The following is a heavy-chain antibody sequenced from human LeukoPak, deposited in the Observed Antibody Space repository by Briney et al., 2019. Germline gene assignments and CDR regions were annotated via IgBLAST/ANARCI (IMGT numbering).Heavy chain of an antibody. D-gene: IGHD3-22*01. CDR3: TRPSYDSSVSGVVY. Sequence: GGSLRLSCAASGFTFSGSAIHWVRQASGKGLEWVGRIRSKANSYATTDVASVRGRFSISRDDSKNTAYLQMNSLKTEDTAVYYCTRPSYDSSVSGVVYWGQGTLVTVSS. V-gene: IGHV3-73*01. CDR2: IRSKANSYAT. J-gene: IGHJ4*02. CDR1: GFTFSGSA.